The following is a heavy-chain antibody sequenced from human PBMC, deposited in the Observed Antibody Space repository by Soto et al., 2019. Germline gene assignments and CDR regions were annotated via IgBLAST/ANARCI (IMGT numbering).Heavy chain of an antibody. CDR1: GFTFSSYA. D-gene: IGHD5-12*01. V-gene: IGHV3-30-3*01. CDR3: AREPVEMATIWADYYYGMDV. J-gene: IGHJ6*02. CDR2: ISYDGSNK. Sequence: LRLSCAASGFTFSSYAMHWVRQAPGKGLEWVAVISYDGSNKYYADSVKGRFTISRDNSKNTLYLQMNSLRAEDTAVYYCAREPVEMATIWADYYYGMDVWGQGTTVTVSS.